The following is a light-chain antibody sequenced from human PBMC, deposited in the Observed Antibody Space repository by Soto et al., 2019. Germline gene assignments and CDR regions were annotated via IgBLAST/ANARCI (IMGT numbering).Light chain of an antibody. V-gene: IGKV1-9*01. Sequence: DIQLTQSPSFLSASVGDRVTITCRASQGISNYLAWYQQKPGKAPQLLIYAASTLQSGVPSRFSGGASGTEFTLTVSSLQPEDFATYCCQPHNSSPFTFCPGTKVDIQ. CDR2: AAS. CDR3: QPHNSSPFT. J-gene: IGKJ3*01. CDR1: QGISNY.